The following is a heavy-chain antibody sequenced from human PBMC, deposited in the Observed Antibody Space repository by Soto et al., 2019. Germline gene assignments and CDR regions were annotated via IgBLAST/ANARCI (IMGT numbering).Heavy chain of an antibody. CDR3: ARDHVPSVLRRWRRGYYDSSCYNDY. J-gene: IGHJ4*02. CDR2: INPSGGST. D-gene: IGHD3-22*01. V-gene: IGHV1-46*01. CDR1: GYTFTSYY. Sequence: ASVKVSCKASGYTFTSYYINWVRQAPGQGLEWMGIINPSGGSTSYAQKFQGRVTMTRDTSTSTVYMELSSLRSEDTAVYYCARDHVPSVLRRWRRGYYDSSCYNDYWGQGTLVTVSS.